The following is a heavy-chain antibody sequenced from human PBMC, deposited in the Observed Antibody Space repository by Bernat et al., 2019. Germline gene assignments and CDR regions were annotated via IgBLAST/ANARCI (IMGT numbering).Heavy chain of an antibody. Sequence: EVQLVESGGGVVQPGGSPRLSCAASGFTFDDYAMHWVRQAPGKGLEWVSLISGDGGSTYYADSVKGRFTISRDNSKNSLYLQMNSLRTEDTALYYCAKDTDYYDSSGLFDYWGQGTLVTVSS. J-gene: IGHJ4*02. D-gene: IGHD3-22*01. V-gene: IGHV3-43*02. CDR3: AKDTDYYDSSGLFDY. CDR1: GFTFDDYA. CDR2: ISGDGGST.